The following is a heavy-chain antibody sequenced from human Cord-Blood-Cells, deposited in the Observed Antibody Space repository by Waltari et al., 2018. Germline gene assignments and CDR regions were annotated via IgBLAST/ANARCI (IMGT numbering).Heavy chain of an antibody. CDR1: GGSFSGYP. D-gene: IGHD3-10*01. CDR3: ARGIQSYGSGSYYNY. V-gene: IGHV4-34*01. J-gene: IGHJ4*02. Sequence: QVQLQQWGAGLLQPSATLSLTCAVSGGSFSGYPWSWRRRHPGKGLEWIGEINHSGSTNYNPSLKSRVTISVDTSKNQFSLKLSSVTAADTAVYYCARGIQSYGSGSYYNYWGQGTLVTVSS. CDR2: INHSGST.